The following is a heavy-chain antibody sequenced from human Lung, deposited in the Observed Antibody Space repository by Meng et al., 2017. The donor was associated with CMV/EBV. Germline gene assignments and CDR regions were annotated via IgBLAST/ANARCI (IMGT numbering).Heavy chain of an antibody. CDR3: ARRVRYCSSTNCYTLGFDY. V-gene: IGHV5-51*01. CDR2: IYPGDSDS. J-gene: IGHJ4*02. D-gene: IGHD2-2*02. Sequence: GESLKISCKASGYSFTSYWIGWVRQMPGKGLEWMGLIYPGDSDSRYSPSFQGQVTISADKSINTAYLQWSSLKASDNAMYHCARRVRYCSSTNCYTLGFDYWGQGTLVXVSS. CDR1: GYSFTSYW.